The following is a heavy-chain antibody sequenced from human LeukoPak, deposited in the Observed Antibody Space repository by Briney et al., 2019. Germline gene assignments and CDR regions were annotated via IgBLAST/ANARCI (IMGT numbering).Heavy chain of an antibody. CDR3: ARGPVPPLNQLLFVNWFDP. CDR2: IIPIFGTA. J-gene: IGHJ5*02. CDR1: GGTFSSYA. Sequence: ASVKVSCKASGGTFSSYAISWVRQAPGQGLEWMVGIIPIFGTANYAQKFQGRVTITADESTSTAYMELSSLRSEDTAVYYCARGPVPPLNQLLFVNWFDPWGQGTLVTVSS. V-gene: IGHV1-69*01. D-gene: IGHD2-2*01.